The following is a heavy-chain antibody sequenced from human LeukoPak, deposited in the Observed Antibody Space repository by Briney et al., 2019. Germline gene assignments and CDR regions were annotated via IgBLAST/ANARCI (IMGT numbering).Heavy chain of an antibody. Sequence: SETLSLTCTVSGGSISSYYWSWIRQPPGKGLEWIGYIYYSGSTNYNPSLKSRVTISVDTSKNQFSLKLSSVTAADTAVYYCARHSRSVAGTFDYWGQGTLVTVSS. CDR2: IYYSGST. J-gene: IGHJ4*02. D-gene: IGHD6-19*01. V-gene: IGHV4-59*08. CDR3: ARHSRSVAGTFDY. CDR1: GGSISSYY.